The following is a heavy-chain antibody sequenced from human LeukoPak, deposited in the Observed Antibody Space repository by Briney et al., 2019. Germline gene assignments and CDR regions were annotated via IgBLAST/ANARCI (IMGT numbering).Heavy chain of an antibody. D-gene: IGHD6-19*01. Sequence: ASVKVSCKVSGYTLTELSMHWVRQAPGKGLEWMGGFDPEDGETIYAQKFQGRVTMTEDTSTDTAYMELSSLRSEDTAVYYCATEVDSSGWYNYFDYWGQGTLVTVSS. CDR1: GYTLTELS. J-gene: IGHJ4*02. CDR3: ATEVDSSGWYNYFDY. V-gene: IGHV1-24*01. CDR2: FDPEDGET.